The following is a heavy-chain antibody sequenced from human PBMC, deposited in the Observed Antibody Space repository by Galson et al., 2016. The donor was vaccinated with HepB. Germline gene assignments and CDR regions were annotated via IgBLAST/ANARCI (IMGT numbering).Heavy chain of an antibody. V-gene: IGHV4-31*03. CDR2: IYYSGST. J-gene: IGHJ4*02. D-gene: IGHD4-17*01. CDR1: GGSISSGGYY. Sequence: TLSLTCTVSGGSISSGGYYWSWIRQHPGKGLEWIGYIYYSGSTYYNPFLKSRVTISVDTSKNQFSLKLSSVTAADTAVYYCARVRGATVSDYWGQGTLVTVSS. CDR3: ARVRGATVSDY.